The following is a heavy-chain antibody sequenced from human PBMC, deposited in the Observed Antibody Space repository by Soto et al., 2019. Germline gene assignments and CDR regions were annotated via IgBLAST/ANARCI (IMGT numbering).Heavy chain of an antibody. D-gene: IGHD2-15*01. J-gene: IGHJ6*02. CDR1: GFTFSSYI. V-gene: IGHV3-48*02. Sequence: PGGSLRLSCAASGFTFSSYIMNWVRQAPGKGLEWVSYISSSSITIYYADSVKGRFTISRDNAKNSLYLQMNSLRDEDTAVYYCDNEPHCSGGSRYWVNYYYYYGMDVWGEGTPV. CDR2: ISSSSITI. CDR3: DNEPHCSGGSRYWVNYYYYYGMDV.